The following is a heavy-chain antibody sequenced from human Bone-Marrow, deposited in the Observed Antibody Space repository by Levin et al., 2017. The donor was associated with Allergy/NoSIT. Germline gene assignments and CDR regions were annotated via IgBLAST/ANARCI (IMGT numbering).Heavy chain of an antibody. J-gene: IGHJ3*02. V-gene: IGHV3-15*01. CDR3: TTSLFTDDAFDI. CDR1: GFNFGNAY. CDR2: IKKNADGGTT. Sequence: PGGSLRLSCAASGFNFGNAYMSWVRQAPGKGLEWVGRIKKNADGGTTDNAAPVKDRFAVSRDDSRKMLYLQMNNLKTEDTAVYYCTTSLFTDDAFDIWGQGTKVTVSS.